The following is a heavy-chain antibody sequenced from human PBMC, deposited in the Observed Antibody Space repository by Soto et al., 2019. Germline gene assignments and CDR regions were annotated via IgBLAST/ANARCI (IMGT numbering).Heavy chain of an antibody. J-gene: IGHJ4*02. V-gene: IGHV3-53*01. CDR2: LYTGTDT. D-gene: IGHD2-15*01. CDR1: GFTVSSSY. Sequence: GGSLRLSCAASGFTVSSSYLTWVRQAPGKGLEWVAILYTGTDTVYADSVKGRFTISRDSSKNTLYLQMDSLRAEETAMYFCERYPYPGTYSGRFLDYWGQGSLVTVSS. CDR3: ERYPYPGTYSGRFLDY.